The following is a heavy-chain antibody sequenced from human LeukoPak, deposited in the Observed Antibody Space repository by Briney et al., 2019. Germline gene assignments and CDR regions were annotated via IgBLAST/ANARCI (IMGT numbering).Heavy chain of an antibody. CDR2: INPNSGGT. J-gene: IGHJ4*02. CDR1: GYTFTGYY. V-gene: IGHV1-2*02. D-gene: IGHD3-10*01. CDR3: ARVGGSGSYFRPTRSAQFDY. Sequence: GASVKVSCKASGYTFTGYYMHWVRQAPGQGLEWMGWINPNSGGTNYAQKFQGRVTMTRDTSISTAYMELSRLRSDDTAVYYCARVGGSGSYFRPTRSAQFDYRGQGTLVTVSS.